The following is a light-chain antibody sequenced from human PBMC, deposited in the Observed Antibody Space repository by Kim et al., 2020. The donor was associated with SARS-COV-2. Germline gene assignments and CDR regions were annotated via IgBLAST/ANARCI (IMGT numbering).Light chain of an antibody. CDR2: GVT. CDR1: SDDVGSYNL. Sequence: QSALTQPASVSGSPGQSITISCTGTSDDVGSYNLVSWYQHHPDKAPKLIIFGVTKWPSGVSNRFSGSKSGNTASLTISGLQAEDEADYYCCSYAGESTWVFGGGTQLTVL. V-gene: IGLV2-23*02. J-gene: IGLJ3*02. CDR3: CSYAGESTWV.